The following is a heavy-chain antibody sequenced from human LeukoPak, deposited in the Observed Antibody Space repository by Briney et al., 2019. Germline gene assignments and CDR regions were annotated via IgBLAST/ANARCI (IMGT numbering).Heavy chain of an antibody. D-gene: IGHD3-3*01. J-gene: IGHJ4*02. CDR3: ARLGAGPTYYDFWSGYSSFYFDY. V-gene: IGHV4-30-2*03. CDR1: GVSISSGGYS. Sequence: SETLSLTCAVSGVSISSGGYSWSWIRQPPGKGLEWIGYIYHSGSAYYNPSLKSRVTISIDTSKNQFSLKLSSVTAADTAVYYCARLGAGPTYYDFWSGYSSFYFDYWGQGTLVTVSS. CDR2: IYHSGSA.